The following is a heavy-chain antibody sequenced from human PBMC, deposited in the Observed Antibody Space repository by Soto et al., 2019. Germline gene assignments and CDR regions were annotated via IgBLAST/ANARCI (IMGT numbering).Heavy chain of an antibody. CDR2: IIPILNIG. D-gene: IGHD3-10*01. CDR3: ASGGGVILSV. J-gene: IGHJ6*02. Sequence: QVQLVQSGAEVKKPGSSVKVSCKASGGTFSSYTISWVRQAPGQGLEWMGRIIPILNIGNYAQKFQGRVTLTADKSTRTAYMELSSLRSEDTAVYYCASGGGVILSVWGQGTTVTVSS. CDR1: GGTFSSYT. V-gene: IGHV1-69*02.